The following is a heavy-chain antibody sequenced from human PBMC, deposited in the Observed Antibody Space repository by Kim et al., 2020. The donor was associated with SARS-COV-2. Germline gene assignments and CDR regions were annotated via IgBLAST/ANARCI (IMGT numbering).Heavy chain of an antibody. CDR1: GYTFTSYY. V-gene: IGHV1-46*01. CDR3: ASQLWFGELEFYYGMDV. Sequence: ASVKVSCKASGYTFTSYYMHWVRQAPGQGLEWMGIINPSGGSTSYAQKFQGRVTMTRDTSTSTVYMELSSLRSEDTAVYYCASQLWFGELEFYYGMDVWGQGTTVTVSS. D-gene: IGHD3-10*01. J-gene: IGHJ6*02. CDR2: INPSGGST.